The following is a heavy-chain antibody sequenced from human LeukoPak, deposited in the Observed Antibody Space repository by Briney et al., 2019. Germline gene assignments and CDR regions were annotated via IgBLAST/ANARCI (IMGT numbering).Heavy chain of an antibody. CDR1: GFTFDDYG. J-gene: IGHJ6*03. V-gene: IGHV3-23*01. CDR2: ISGSGGST. CDR3: AKDGYDYYYYYMDV. Sequence: GGSLRLSCAASGFTFDDYGMSWVRQAPGKGLEWVSAISGSGGSTYYADSVKGRFTISRDNSKNTLYLQMNILRAEDMAVYYCAKDGYDYYYYYMDVWGEGTTVTLSS. D-gene: IGHD6-13*01.